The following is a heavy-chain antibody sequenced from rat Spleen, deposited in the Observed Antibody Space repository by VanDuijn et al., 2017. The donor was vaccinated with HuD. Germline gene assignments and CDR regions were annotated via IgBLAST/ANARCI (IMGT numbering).Heavy chain of an antibody. Sequence: EVQLQESGPGLVKPSQSLSLTCSITGYSITTNYWGWIRKFPGNKMEWIGHIRSSGSSSYNPSLESRISITRDTSKNQFFLQLNSVTTEDTATYYCARLGTGWELRYFDHWGQGVMVTVSS. CDR2: IRSSGSS. CDR3: ARLGTGWELRYFDH. D-gene: IGHD5-1*01. V-gene: IGHV3-1*01. J-gene: IGHJ2*01. CDR1: GYSITTNY.